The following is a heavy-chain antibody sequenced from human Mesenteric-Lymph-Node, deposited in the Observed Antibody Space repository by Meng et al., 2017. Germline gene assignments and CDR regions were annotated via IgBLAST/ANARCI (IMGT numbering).Heavy chain of an antibody. Sequence: QVQLVESGGGVVQPGRSLRLSCAASGFTFSSYGMHWVRQAPGKGLEWVAVIWYDGSNKYYADSVKGRFTISRDNSKNTLYLQMNSLRAEDTAVYYCARDRDGYKDYWGQGTPGHRLL. D-gene: IGHD5-24*01. V-gene: IGHV3-33*01. J-gene: IGHJ4*02. CDR2: IWYDGSNK. CDR1: GFTFSSYG. CDR3: ARDRDGYKDY.